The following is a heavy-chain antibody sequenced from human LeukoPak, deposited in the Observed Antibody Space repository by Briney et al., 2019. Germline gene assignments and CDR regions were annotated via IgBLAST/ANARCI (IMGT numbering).Heavy chain of an antibody. D-gene: IGHD6-13*01. CDR1: GYTFTSYY. J-gene: IGHJ4*02. Sequence: ASVKVSCKASGYTFTSYYMHWVRQAPGKGLEWMGIINPSGDSTTYAQNFQGRVTMTRDTSTSTVYMELSSLRSEDTAVYYCARARYGFSSSWYVYWGQGTLVTVSS. CDR2: INPSGDST. V-gene: IGHV1-46*01. CDR3: ARARYGFSSSWYVY.